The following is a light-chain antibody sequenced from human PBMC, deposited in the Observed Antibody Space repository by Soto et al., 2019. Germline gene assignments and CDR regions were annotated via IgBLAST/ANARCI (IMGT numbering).Light chain of an antibody. CDR2: RNN. Sequence: QSVLTQPPSASGTPGQGVTISCSGSTSNIGSNYVYWYQQLPGTAPKLLIYRNNQRPSGVPDRFSGSKSGTSASLAISGLRSDDEADYYCCSYAGSYTFVVFGTGTKVTVL. CDR1: TSNIGSNY. J-gene: IGLJ1*01. V-gene: IGLV1-47*01. CDR3: CSYAGSYTFVV.